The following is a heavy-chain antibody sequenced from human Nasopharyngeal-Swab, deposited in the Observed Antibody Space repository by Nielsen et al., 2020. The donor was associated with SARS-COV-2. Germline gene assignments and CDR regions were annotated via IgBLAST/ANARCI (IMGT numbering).Heavy chain of an antibody. Sequence: GESLKISCAASGFTFSSYRMNWVRQAPGKGLEWVSSISSSSSYIYYADSVKGRFTISRDNAKNSLYLQMNSLRAEDTAVYYCAREVRGSYWPAFDIWGQGTMVTVSS. CDR1: GFTFSSYR. CDR3: AREVRGSYWPAFDI. CDR2: ISSSSSYI. V-gene: IGHV3-21*01. D-gene: IGHD1-26*01. J-gene: IGHJ3*02.